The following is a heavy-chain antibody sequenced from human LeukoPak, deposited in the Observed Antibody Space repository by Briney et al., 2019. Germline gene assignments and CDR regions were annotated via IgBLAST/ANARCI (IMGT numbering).Heavy chain of an antibody. D-gene: IGHD3-9*01. CDR3: AKDRVRYFDWRKAWGNAFDI. CDR2: ISGSGGST. V-gene: IGHV3-23*01. Sequence: SGGSLRLSCAASGFTFSSYAMSWVRQAPGKGLEWVSAISGSGGSTYYADSVKGRFTISRDNSKNTLYLQMNSLRAEDTAVYYCAKDRVRYFDWRKAWGNAFDIWGQGTMVTVSS. CDR1: GFTFSSYA. J-gene: IGHJ3*02.